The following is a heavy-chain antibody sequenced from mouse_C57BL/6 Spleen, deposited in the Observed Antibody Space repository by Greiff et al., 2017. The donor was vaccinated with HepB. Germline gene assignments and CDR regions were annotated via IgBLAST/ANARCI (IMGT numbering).Heavy chain of an antibody. CDR2: ISYDGSN. D-gene: IGHD2-2*01. CDR3: ARGGLRRDWYFDV. CDR1: GYSITSGYY. V-gene: IGHV3-6*01. Sequence: EVKLVESGPGLVKPSQSLSLTCSVTGYSITSGYYWNWIRQFPGNKLEWMGYISYDGSNNYNPSLKNRISITRDTSKNQFFLKLNSVTTEDTATYYCARGGLRRDWYFDVWGTGTTVTVSS. J-gene: IGHJ1*03.